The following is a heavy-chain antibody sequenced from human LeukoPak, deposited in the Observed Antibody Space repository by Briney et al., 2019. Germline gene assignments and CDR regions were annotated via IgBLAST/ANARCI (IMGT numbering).Heavy chain of an antibody. CDR2: ISYDGSNK. Sequence: GGSLRLSCAASGFTFSSYGMHWVRQAPGKGLEWVAVISYDGSNKYYADSVKGRFTISRDNSKNTLYLQMNSLRAEDTAVYYCAGSFLWFGELLQFDYWGQGTLVTVSS. D-gene: IGHD3-10*01. CDR3: AGSFLWFGELLQFDY. J-gene: IGHJ4*02. CDR1: GFTFSSYG. V-gene: IGHV3-30*03.